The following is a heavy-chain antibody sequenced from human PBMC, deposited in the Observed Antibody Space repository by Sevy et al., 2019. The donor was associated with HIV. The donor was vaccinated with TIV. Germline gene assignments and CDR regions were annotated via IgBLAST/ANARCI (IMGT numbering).Heavy chain of an antibody. D-gene: IGHD3-22*01. Sequence: GESLKISCAVSGFSFDSYGMTWVRQAPGKGLEWVSGISGSGTRTYYADSVKGRFIISRDNSKNTLYLQMNSLRREDTGIYYWAKGGGGHYDPDEIGYYFYYYNMDVWGKGTTVTVSS. V-gene: IGHV3-23*01. CDR2: ISGSGTRT. J-gene: IGHJ6*03. CDR3: AKGGGGHYDPDEIGYYFYYYNMDV. CDR1: GFSFDSYG.